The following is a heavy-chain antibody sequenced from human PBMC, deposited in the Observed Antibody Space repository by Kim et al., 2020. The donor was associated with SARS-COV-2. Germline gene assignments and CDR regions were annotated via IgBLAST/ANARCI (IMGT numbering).Heavy chain of an antibody. Sequence: GGSLRLSCAASGFTFSSYAMSWVRQAPGKGLEWVSAISGSGGSTYYADSVKGRFTISRDNSKNTLYLQMNSLRAEDTAVYYCAGSTIMITFGGVIVRQFDYWGQGTLVTVSS. D-gene: IGHD3-16*02. CDR2: ISGSGGST. CDR1: GFTFSSYA. CDR3: AGSTIMITFGGVIVRQFDY. J-gene: IGHJ4*02. V-gene: IGHV3-23*01.